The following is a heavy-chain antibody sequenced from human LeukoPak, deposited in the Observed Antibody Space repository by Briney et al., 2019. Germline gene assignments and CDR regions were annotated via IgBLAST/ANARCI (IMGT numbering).Heavy chain of an antibody. CDR2: ISGSGGST. V-gene: IGHV3-23*01. Sequence: GGSLRLSCAASGFTFSSYAMSWVRQAPGKGLEWVSAISGSGGSTYYADSVKGRFTISRDNSKDTLYLQMDSLRPEDTAVYYCAKDKRGSGWLYYYYMDVWGKGTTVTISS. CDR1: GFTFSSYA. D-gene: IGHD6-19*01. J-gene: IGHJ6*03. CDR3: AKDKRGSGWLYYYYMDV.